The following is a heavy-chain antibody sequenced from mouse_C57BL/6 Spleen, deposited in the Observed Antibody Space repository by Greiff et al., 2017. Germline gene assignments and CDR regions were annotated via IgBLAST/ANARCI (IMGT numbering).Heavy chain of an antibody. CDR1: GYTFTSYW. Sequence: QVQLQQPGAELVKPGASVKLSCKASGYTFTSYWMHWVKQRPGQGLEWIGMIHPNSGSTNYNEKFKSKATLTVDKSSSTAYMQLSSLTSEDSAVYYCARSAYYSNLYWYFDVWGTGTTVTVSS. CDR2: IHPNSGST. V-gene: IGHV1-64*01. CDR3: ARSAYYSNLYWYFDV. D-gene: IGHD2-5*01. J-gene: IGHJ1*03.